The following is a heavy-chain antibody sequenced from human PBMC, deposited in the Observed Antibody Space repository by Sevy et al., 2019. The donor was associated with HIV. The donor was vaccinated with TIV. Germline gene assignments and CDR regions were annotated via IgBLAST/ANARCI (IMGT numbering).Heavy chain of an antibody. V-gene: IGHV4-38-2*01. CDR2: IYHSGST. CDR3: ARVGLALVATIMSAFDI. CDR1: GYSISSGYY. Sequence: SETLSLTCAVSGYSISSGYYWGWIRQPPGKGLEWIGSIYHSGSTYYNPSLKSRVTISVDTSKNQFSLKLSSVTAADTAVYYCARVGLALVATIMSAFDIWGQGTMVTVSS. J-gene: IGHJ3*02. D-gene: IGHD5-12*01.